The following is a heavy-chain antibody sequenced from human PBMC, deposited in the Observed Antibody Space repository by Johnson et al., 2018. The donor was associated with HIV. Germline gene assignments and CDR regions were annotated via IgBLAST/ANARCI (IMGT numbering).Heavy chain of an antibody. CDR1: GFTFNSYA. V-gene: IGHV3-30*04. CDR3: AKGFFELDDAFDI. J-gene: IGHJ3*02. CDR2: IWYDGSNK. D-gene: IGHD3/OR15-3a*01. Sequence: HVQLVESGGGVVQPGRSLRLSCAASGFTFNSYAMHWVRQAPGKGLEWVAVIWYDGSNKYYADSVKVRFTISRDNSKNTLYLQMNSLRAEDTAVYYCAKGFFELDDAFDIWGQGTMVTVSS.